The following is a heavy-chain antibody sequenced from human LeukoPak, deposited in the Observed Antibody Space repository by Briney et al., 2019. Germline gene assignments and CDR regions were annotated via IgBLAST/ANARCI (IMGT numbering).Heavy chain of an antibody. CDR3: AAVYYGSGREYYFDY. D-gene: IGHD3-10*01. Sequence: GASVKVSCKASGFTFITSAIQWERQARGQRLEWIGWIVVGSDSTNYAQKFQERVTITRDMSTTTAYMELSSLRSEDTAVYYCAAVYYGSGREYYFDYWGQGTLVTVSS. J-gene: IGHJ4*02. CDR2: IVVGSDST. V-gene: IGHV1-58*02. CDR1: GFTFITSA.